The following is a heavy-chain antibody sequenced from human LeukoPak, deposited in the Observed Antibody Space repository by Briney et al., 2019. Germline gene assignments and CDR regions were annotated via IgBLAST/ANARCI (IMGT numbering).Heavy chain of an antibody. J-gene: IGHJ4*02. D-gene: IGHD6-13*01. CDR2: IYPGDSDT. CDR1: GYSFTNYW. V-gene: IGHV5-51*01. CDR3: ARHPSGRQLANFDY. Sequence: GESLKISCKGSGYSFTNYWIGWVRQMPGKGLEWMGIIYPGDSDTRNSPSFQGRVTISADKSISTAYLQWSSLKASDTAMYYCARHPSGRQLANFDYWGQGTLVTVSS.